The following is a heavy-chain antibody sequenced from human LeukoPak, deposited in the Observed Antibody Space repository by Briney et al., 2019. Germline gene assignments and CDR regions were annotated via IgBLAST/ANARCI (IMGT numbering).Heavy chain of an antibody. Sequence: GAPVKVSCKASGGTFSSYAISWVRQAPGQGLEWMGGIIPIFGTANYAQKFQGRVTITTDESTSTAYMELSSLRSEDTAVYYCASIAARPVPMDVWGKGTTVTVSS. CDR1: GGTFSSYA. CDR3: ASIAARPVPMDV. V-gene: IGHV1-69*05. D-gene: IGHD6-6*01. J-gene: IGHJ6*04. CDR2: IIPIFGTA.